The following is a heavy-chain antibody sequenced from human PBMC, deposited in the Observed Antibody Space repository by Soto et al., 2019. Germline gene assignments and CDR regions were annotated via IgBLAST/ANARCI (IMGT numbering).Heavy chain of an antibody. D-gene: IGHD4-17*01. Sequence: VKVACKASGYTFTSYGISWVRQAPGQGLEGMGWISAYNGNTNYAQKLQGRVTMTTDTSTSTAYMELRSLRSEDTAVYYCAXDXXADYGELTGWSSYWGQGTLVTVSS. V-gene: IGHV1-18*01. CDR3: AXDXXADYGELTGWSSY. CDR1: GYTFTSYG. CDR2: ISAYNGNT. J-gene: IGHJ4*02.